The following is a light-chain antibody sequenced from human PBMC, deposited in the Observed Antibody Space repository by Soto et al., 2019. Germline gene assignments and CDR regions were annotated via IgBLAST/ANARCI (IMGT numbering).Light chain of an antibody. CDR3: QKFNTAPLP. CDR2: SAS. Sequence: DIQMTQSPSSLSASVGDRVTITCRASQDISVYLAWYQQKPGKVPKLLIYSASTLQSGVASRFSGSGSGTDFTLTISSLQPEDVATYYCQKFNTAPLPFGQGTRLEIK. CDR1: QDISVY. J-gene: IGKJ5*01. V-gene: IGKV1-27*01.